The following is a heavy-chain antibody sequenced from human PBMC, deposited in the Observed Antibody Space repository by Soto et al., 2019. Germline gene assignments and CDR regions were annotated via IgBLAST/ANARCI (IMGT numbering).Heavy chain of an antibody. V-gene: IGHV3-23*01. CDR1: GITFRTRA. CDR2: ITDSGGDS. J-gene: IGHJ4*02. Sequence: EVQLLESGGDLVRPGGSLRLSCVASGITFRTRAMNWVRQAPGEGLEWVSVITDSGGDSKYADSVRGRFTISRDNSKNTLYLQMNRLRADDSAVYYCASGSSDSYPGSRIFDFWGRGTLVTVSS. CDR3: ASGSSDSYPGSRIFDF. D-gene: IGHD3-10*01.